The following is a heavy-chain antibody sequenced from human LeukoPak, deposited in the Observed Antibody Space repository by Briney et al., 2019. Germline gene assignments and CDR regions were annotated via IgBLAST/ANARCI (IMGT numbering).Heavy chain of an antibody. CDR1: GYTFNTFG. CDR2: ISTKKGDT. V-gene: IGHV1-18*01. D-gene: IGHD3-3*01. Sequence: GASVKVSCKASGYTFNTFGISWVRQAPGQGLEWMGWISTKKGDTKYAQRVQGRVTMTADTSTTTAYMELRSLTSEDTAVYYCTRVGSITGVNMLRNDTFDIWGQGTMVTVSS. CDR3: TRVGSITGVNMLRNDTFDI. J-gene: IGHJ3*02.